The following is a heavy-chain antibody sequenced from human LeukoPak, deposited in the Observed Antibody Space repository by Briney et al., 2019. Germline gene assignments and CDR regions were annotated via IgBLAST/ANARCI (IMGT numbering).Heavy chain of an antibody. D-gene: IGHD3-9*01. Sequence: SETLSLTCTVSGGSISSSSYYWGWIRQPPGKGLEWIGSIYYSGSTYYNPSLKSRVTISVDTSKNQFSLKLSSVTAADTAVYYCARGVLLTGYYFDYWGQGTLVTVSS. CDR1: GGSISSSSYY. V-gene: IGHV4-39*01. CDR3: ARGVLLTGYYFDY. CDR2: IYYSGST. J-gene: IGHJ4*02.